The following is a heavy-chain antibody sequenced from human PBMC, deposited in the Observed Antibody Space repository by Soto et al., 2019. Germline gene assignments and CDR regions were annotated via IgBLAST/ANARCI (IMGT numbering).Heavy chain of an antibody. D-gene: IGHD4-4*01. V-gene: IGHV3-11*01. J-gene: IGHJ4*02. Sequence: SLRLSCAASGFTFSDYYMSWIRQAPGKGLECISYIRGSGTTIYYADSVKGRFTISRDNAKNSLYLQLNGLRAEDTAVYHCARVTRDGYSYLASFDSWGQGTLVTVSS. CDR2: IRGSGTTI. CDR1: GFTFSDYY. CDR3: ARVTRDGYSYLASFDS.